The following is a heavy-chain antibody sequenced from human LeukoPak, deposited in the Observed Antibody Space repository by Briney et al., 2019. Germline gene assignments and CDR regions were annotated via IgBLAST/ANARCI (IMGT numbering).Heavy chain of an antibody. Sequence: ASVNVSCKDSVYTFTHYYMHWVRQAPGQGLEWMGWINPNSGGTNFAQKFQGRVAMTRDTSISTAYMELGSLRSDDTAVYYCARARWQLVPYFDSGGQGTLVTVSS. V-gene: IGHV1-2*02. CDR2: INPNSGGT. D-gene: IGHD6-6*01. CDR3: ARARWQLVPYFDS. J-gene: IGHJ4*02. CDR1: VYTFTHYY.